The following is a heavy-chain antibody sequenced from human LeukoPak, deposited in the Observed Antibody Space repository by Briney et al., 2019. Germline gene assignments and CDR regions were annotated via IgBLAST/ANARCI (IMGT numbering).Heavy chain of an antibody. Sequence: GGSLRLSCEASGFIFSDFYMNWIRQAPGKGPEWVSAISHSGGTTYYADSVKGRFTITRDNSKNTLYLQMNSLRAEDTAVYYCAKANVKYCSGGSCFDAFDIWGQGTMVTVSS. CDR1: GFIFSDFY. CDR2: ISHSGGTT. V-gene: IGHV3-23*01. CDR3: AKANVKYCSGGSCFDAFDI. D-gene: IGHD2-15*01. J-gene: IGHJ3*02.